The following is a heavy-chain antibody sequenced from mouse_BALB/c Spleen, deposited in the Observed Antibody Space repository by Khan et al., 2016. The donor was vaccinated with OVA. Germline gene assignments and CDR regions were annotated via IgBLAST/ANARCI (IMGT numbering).Heavy chain of an antibody. D-gene: IGHD1-1*01. CDR1: GYIFTDYY. CDR2: IYPGNGNT. V-gene: IGHV1-84*02. Sequence: LEESGPELVNPGASVKISCKASGYIFTDYYINWVKQKPGQGLEWIGWIYPGNGNTKYNENFKGKATLTVDTSSSTAYMQLSSLTSEDTAVYFLARGNYDGSTSWFGYWGQGTLVTVST. J-gene: IGHJ3*02. CDR3: ARGNYDGSTSWFGY.